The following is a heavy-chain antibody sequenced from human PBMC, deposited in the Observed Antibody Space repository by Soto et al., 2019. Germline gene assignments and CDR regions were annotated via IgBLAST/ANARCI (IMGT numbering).Heavy chain of an antibody. J-gene: IGHJ6*02. CDR2: IYWDDDK. CDR1: GFSLSTYGVG. V-gene: IGHV2-5*02. D-gene: IGHD1-26*01. Sequence: QITLKESGPTLVKPTQTLTLTCTFSGFSLSTYGVGVGWIRQPPGKALEWLALIYWDDDKRYSPSLKSSLTTTKDTSKNQVVLTVTNMYPVDTGTYYCANVSGSWGEYGMDVWGQGTTVTVSS. CDR3: ANVSGSWGEYGMDV.